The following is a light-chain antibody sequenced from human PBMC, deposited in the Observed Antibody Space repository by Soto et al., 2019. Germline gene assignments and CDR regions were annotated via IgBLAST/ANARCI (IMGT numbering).Light chain of an antibody. CDR2: DAS. V-gene: IGKV1-5*01. J-gene: IGKJ1*01. Sequence: DIQMTQSPSTLSASVGDRVTITCRASQSISSWLAWYQQKPGKAPKFLIYDASNLERGVPSRFSGSGSGTEFTLTISSLQPDDFATYYCQQSYSIRSWTFGQGTKVDIK. CDR3: QQSYSIRSWT. CDR1: QSISSW.